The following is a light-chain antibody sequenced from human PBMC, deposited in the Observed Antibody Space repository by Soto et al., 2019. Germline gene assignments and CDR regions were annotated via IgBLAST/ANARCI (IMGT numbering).Light chain of an antibody. Sequence: IQMTQSPSSLSASVGDRVTITCRASQSISTYLNWYQQKPGKAPQLLIYAASSLQSGVPARFSGSGSGTDFTLTISSLQPEDFATYYCQQSGSTPSTFGPGTKVDI. CDR2: AAS. CDR1: QSISTY. V-gene: IGKV1-39*01. CDR3: QQSGSTPST. J-gene: IGKJ3*01.